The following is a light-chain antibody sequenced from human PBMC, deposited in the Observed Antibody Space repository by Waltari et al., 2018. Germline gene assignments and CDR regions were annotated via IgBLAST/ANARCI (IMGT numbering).Light chain of an antibody. J-gene: IGKJ2*01. V-gene: IGKV1-12*01. CDR3: QQGNSFPYT. Sequence: DIQMTQSPSSLSASVGDRVTITCRASQDIGSWLAWYQQKPGKAPKRLIYAASSLESGVPPRFSGSGSGTDFILAISSLQPEDCGTFYCQQGNSFPYTFGQGTKLEI. CDR1: QDIGSW. CDR2: AAS.